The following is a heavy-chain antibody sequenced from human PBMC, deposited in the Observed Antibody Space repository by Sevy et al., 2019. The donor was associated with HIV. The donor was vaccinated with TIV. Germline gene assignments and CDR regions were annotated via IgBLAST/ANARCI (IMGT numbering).Heavy chain of an antibody. V-gene: IGHV1-8*01. Sequence: ASVKVSCKASGYTFTSFDINWVRQATGQGLEWMGWMSPNSGNTAYAQTFQGRVTRTRNTSISTAYMDLSSLRSEDTAVYYCARAGGYSDHGMDVWGQGATVTVSS. CDR1: GYTFTSFD. CDR3: ARAGGYSDHGMDV. J-gene: IGHJ6*02. D-gene: IGHD3-3*01. CDR2: MSPNSGNT.